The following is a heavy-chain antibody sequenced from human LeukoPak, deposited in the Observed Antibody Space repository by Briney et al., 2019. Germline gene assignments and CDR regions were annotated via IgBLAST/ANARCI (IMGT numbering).Heavy chain of an antibody. V-gene: IGHV4-39*01. J-gene: IGHJ4*02. D-gene: IGHD5-12*01. CDR1: GGSINSSSYY. CDR2: IYYSGST. Sequence: SETLSLTCTVSGGSINSSSYYWGWIRQPPGKGLEWIGSIYYSGSTYYNPSLKSRVTISVDTSKNQFSLQLNSVTPEDTAVYYCVRLVGGDIDYWGQGTLVTVSS. CDR3: VRLVGGDIDY.